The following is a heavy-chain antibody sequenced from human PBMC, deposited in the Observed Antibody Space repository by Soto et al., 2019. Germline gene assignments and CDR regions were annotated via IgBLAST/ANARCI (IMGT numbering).Heavy chain of an antibody. D-gene: IGHD5-12*01. CDR3: ARRGRRDGYNSGRYFDY. V-gene: IGHV4-34*01. J-gene: IGHJ4*02. Sequence: QVQLQQWGAGLLKPSETLSLTCAGYGGSFSGYYWSWIRQPPGKGLEWIGEINHSGSTNYNPSLKSRVTIAVDTSKNQFSLKLSSVTAADTAVYYCARRGRRDGYNSGRYFDYWGKGTLVTVSS. CDR2: INHSGST. CDR1: GGSFSGYY.